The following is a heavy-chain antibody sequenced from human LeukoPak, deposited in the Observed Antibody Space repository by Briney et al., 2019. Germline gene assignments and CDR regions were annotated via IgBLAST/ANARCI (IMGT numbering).Heavy chain of an antibody. J-gene: IGHJ4*02. CDR3: AKAPVTSCRGAYCYPFDS. Sequence: GGSLRLSCAASRFTFSSYGMHWVRQAPGKGLEWVAFNRYDGSNKYYADSVRGRFTISRDNSKNTLYLQMNSLRAEDAAVYFCAKAPVTSCRGAYCYPFDSWGQGTLVTVSS. V-gene: IGHV3-30*02. D-gene: IGHD2-21*01. CDR2: NRYDGSNK. CDR1: RFTFSSYG.